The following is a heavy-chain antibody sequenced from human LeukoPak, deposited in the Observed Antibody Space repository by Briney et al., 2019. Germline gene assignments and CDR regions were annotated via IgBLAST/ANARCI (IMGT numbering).Heavy chain of an antibody. J-gene: IGHJ4*02. V-gene: IGHV3-48*01. CDR3: AGDDSSGYFFDF. CDR1: GFTFNSYN. CDR2: ISSSSSII. D-gene: IGHD3-22*01. Sequence: GGSLRLSCGAPGFTFNSYNMNWVRQAPGKGLEWVSYISSSSSIIYYTDSVKGRFTISRDNAKNSLYLQMNSLRAEDTAMYFCAGDDSSGYFFDFWGQGTLVTVSS.